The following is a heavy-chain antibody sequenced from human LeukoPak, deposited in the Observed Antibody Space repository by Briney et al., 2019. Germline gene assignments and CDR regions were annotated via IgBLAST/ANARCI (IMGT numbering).Heavy chain of an antibody. J-gene: IGHJ3*02. CDR2: ISWNSGNI. CDR3: AKDRSGSGSPDAFDI. CDR1: GFTFYDYA. Sequence: GGSLRLSCAASGFTFYDYAMHWVRQGPGKGLEWVSSISWNSGNIDYADSVKGRFTISRDNARKSLYLQMNSLRPEDTALYYCAKDRSGSGSPDAFDIWGQGTMVTVSS. V-gene: IGHV3-9*01. D-gene: IGHD3-10*01.